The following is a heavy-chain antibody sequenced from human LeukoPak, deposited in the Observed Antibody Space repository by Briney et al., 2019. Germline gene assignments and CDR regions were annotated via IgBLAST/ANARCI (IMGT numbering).Heavy chain of an antibody. CDR1: GFTFDDYG. CDR2: ISGSGEST. V-gene: IGHV3-23*02. Sequence: GGSLRLSCAASGFTFDDYGMSWVRQAPGKGLEWVSEISGSGESTYYGDSVKGRFTISRDNSKNTLYLQMNSLRAGDTAIYYCAREDWDFDYWGQGTLVTVSS. D-gene: IGHD3-9*01. CDR3: AREDWDFDY. J-gene: IGHJ4*02.